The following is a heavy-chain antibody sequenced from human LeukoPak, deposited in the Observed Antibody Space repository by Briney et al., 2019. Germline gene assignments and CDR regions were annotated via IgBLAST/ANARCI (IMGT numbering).Heavy chain of an antibody. CDR1: GGSFSGYY. Sequence: SETLSLTCAVYGGSFSGYYWSWIRQPPGKGLEWIGEINHSGSTNYNPSLKSRVTMSVDTSKNQFSLKLSSVTAADTAVYYCARDRHRYSSSWPTFDPWGQGTLVTVSS. V-gene: IGHV4-34*01. CDR3: ARDRHRYSSSWPTFDP. J-gene: IGHJ5*02. CDR2: INHSGST. D-gene: IGHD6-13*01.